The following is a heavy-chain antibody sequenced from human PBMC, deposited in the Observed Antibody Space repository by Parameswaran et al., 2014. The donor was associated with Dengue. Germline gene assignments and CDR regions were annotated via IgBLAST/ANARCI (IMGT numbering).Heavy chain of an antibody. D-gene: IGHD3-10*01. V-gene: IGHV5-10-1*01. CDR3: AGTFYSGSGSYYIPGLDY. J-gene: IGHJ4*01. Sequence: VRQAPGKDLEWMGRIDPSDSYLDYSPSFLGHVTFSVDKSFNIAYLQWHSLKASDTAIYYCAGTFYSGSGSYYIPGLDYWGQGTLVTVSS. CDR2: IDPSDSYL.